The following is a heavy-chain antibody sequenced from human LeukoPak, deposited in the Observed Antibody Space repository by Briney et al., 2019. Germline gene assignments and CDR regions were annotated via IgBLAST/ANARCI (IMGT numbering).Heavy chain of an antibody. CDR1: GGSISSYY. CDR3: ARGGGYNSYLDY. CDR2: IYYSGST. J-gene: IGHJ4*02. Sequence: PSETLSLTCTVSGGSISSYYWSWIRQPPGKGLEWIGYIYYSGSTNYNPSLKSRVTIPVDTSKNQFSLKLSSVAAADTAVYYCARGGGYNSYLDYWGQGTLVTVPS. D-gene: IGHD5-24*01. V-gene: IGHV4-59*01.